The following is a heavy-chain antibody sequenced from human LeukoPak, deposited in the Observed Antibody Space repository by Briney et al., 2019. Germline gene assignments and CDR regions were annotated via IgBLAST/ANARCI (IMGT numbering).Heavy chain of an antibody. D-gene: IGHD1-1*01. CDR3: ARERSHNERDRGWFDP. Sequence: ASVKVSCKASGYTFTSYYMHWVRQAPGQGLEWMGIINPLGGNTNYAQKFQGRVTMTRDMSASTVYMELNSLRSDDTAIYYCARERSHNERDRGWFDPWGQGTLVTVSS. V-gene: IGHV1-46*01. CDR2: INPLGGNT. J-gene: IGHJ5*02. CDR1: GYTFTSYY.